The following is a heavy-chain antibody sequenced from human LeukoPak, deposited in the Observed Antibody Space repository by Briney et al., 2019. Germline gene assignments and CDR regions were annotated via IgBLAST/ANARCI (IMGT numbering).Heavy chain of an antibody. Sequence: GGSLRLSCAASGFTFSAFGIHWDRQAAGKGLEWVAFIRYDASKKYYAESVKGRFTVSRSNSKNTLFLQMDSLRPEDTAVYFCAKEAFDHWGQGTLVAVSS. CDR1: GFTFSAFG. CDR2: IRYDASKK. CDR3: AKEAFDH. J-gene: IGHJ4*02. V-gene: IGHV3-30*02.